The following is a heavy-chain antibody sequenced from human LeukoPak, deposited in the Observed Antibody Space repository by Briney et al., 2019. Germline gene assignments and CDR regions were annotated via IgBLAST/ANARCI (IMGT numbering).Heavy chain of an antibody. CDR2: ISPNSGGT. V-gene: IGHV1-2*02. J-gene: IGHJ5*02. Sequence: GASVKVSCKASVYTFTGYYMHWVRQAPGQGLEWMGWISPNSGGTNYAQKFQGRVTMTRDTSISTAYMELSRLRSDDTAVYYCARDRITMVRGANGSWFDPWGQGTLVTVSS. CDR1: VYTFTGYY. CDR3: ARDRITMVRGANGSWFDP. D-gene: IGHD3-10*01.